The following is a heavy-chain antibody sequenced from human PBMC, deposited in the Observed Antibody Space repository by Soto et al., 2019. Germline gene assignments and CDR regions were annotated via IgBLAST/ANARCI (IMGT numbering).Heavy chain of an antibody. CDR3: ARVGAYCGGDCSKTKSTYSFDY. CDR1: GGTFSSYA. V-gene: IGHV1-69*01. Sequence: QVQLVQSGAEVQKPGSSVKVSCKASGGTFSSYAISWVRQAPGQGLEWMGGIIPIFGTANYAQKFQGRVTITADEATSTAYMELSRLRSEDTAVYYCARVGAYCGGDCSKTKSTYSFDYWGQGTLVTVSS. CDR2: IIPIFGTA. J-gene: IGHJ4*02. D-gene: IGHD2-21*02.